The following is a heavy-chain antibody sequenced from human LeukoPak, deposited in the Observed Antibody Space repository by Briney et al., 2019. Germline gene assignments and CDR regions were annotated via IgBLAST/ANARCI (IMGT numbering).Heavy chain of an antibody. V-gene: IGHV4-61*02. CDR1: GGSISSGSYY. Sequence: SETLSLTCTVSGGSISSGSYYWSWIRQPAGKGLEWIGRIYTSGSTNYNPSLKSRVTISVDTSKNQFSLKLSSVTAADTAVYYCARSFGFWSGYSNYYYYMDVWGKGTTVTVSS. CDR3: ARSFGFWSGYSNYYYYMDV. D-gene: IGHD3-3*01. J-gene: IGHJ6*03. CDR2: IYTSGST.